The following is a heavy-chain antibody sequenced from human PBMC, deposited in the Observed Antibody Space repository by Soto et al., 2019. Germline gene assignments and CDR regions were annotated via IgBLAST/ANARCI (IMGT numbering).Heavy chain of an antibody. V-gene: IGHV3-9*01. J-gene: IGHJ4*02. D-gene: IGHD3-16*01. Sequence: PGGSLRLSCAASGFTFDDYVMHWVRQTPEKGLEWVSSISWNSNTIAYADSVKGRFTISRDNAKNSLYLQMNSLRAEDTAFYYCALGLRPYQGVGGVDDRGQGARVAVAS. CDR1: GFTFDDYV. CDR3: ALGLRPYQGVGGVDD. CDR2: ISWNSNTI.